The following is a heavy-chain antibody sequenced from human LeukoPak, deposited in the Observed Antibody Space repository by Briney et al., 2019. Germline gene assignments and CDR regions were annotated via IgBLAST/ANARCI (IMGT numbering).Heavy chain of an antibody. Sequence: GRSLRLSCAASGFTFSSYAMHWVRHAPGNGLEWGALISSDGNTKYYADSVKGRFTISTDNYKNTLFLQMNSLRAEDTAVDYCARVSIFGVVIPPDFRGQGTLVTVSS. V-gene: IGHV3-30*01. CDR1: GFTFSSYA. J-gene: IGHJ4*02. CDR2: ISSDGNTK. D-gene: IGHD3-3*02. CDR3: ARVSIFGVVIPPDF.